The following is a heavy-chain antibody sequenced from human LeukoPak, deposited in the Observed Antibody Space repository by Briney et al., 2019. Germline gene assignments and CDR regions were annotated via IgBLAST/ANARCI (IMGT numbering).Heavy chain of an antibody. CDR2: IYSSGSTI. J-gene: IGHJ6*04. CDR1: DFTFSSYE. V-gene: IGHV3-48*03. D-gene: IGHD3-10*02. CDR3: AQLCITRIGGV. Sequence: PGGSLRLSCAASDFTFSSYEMNWVRQAPGKGLEWVSYIYSSGSTIYYADSVKGRFTISRDNAKHSLHLQRNRLRAEDTADYYGAQLCITRIGGVWGKGTTVTITS.